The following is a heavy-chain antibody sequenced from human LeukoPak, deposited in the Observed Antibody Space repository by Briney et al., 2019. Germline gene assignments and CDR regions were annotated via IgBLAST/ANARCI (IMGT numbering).Heavy chain of an antibody. CDR1: GFTFSSYA. CDR3: AKADATGRISYTALVHY. V-gene: IGHV3-30*04. Sequence: GGSLRLSCAASGFTFSSYAMHWVRQAPGKGLEWVALISYDGSNKYYADSVKGRFTISRDNSENTLYLQMNSLRPEDTAVYYCAKADATGRISYTALVHYWGQGTLVTVSS. D-gene: IGHD5-18*01. CDR2: ISYDGSNK. J-gene: IGHJ4*02.